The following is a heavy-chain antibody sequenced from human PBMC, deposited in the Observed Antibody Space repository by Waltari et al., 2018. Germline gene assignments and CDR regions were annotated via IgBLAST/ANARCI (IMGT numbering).Heavy chain of an antibody. J-gene: IGHJ5*02. Sequence: QVQLVQSGAEVKKPGASVKVSCKASGYTFTSYAMHGVRQAPGQRLEWMEWINAGNGNTKYSQEFQGRVTITRDTSASTAYMELSSLRSEDMAVYYCARGRDYGDYEAQPAYNWFDPWGQGTLVTVSS. CDR1: GYTFTSYA. CDR2: INAGNGNT. CDR3: ARGRDYGDYEAQPAYNWFDP. D-gene: IGHD4-17*01. V-gene: IGHV1-3*03.